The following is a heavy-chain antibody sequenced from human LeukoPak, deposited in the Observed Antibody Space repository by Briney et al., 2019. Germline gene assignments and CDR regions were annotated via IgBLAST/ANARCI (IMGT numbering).Heavy chain of an antibody. J-gene: IGHJ6*03. V-gene: IGHV1-3*01. CDR1: GYTFTSYA. Sequence: ASVKVSCKASGYTFTSYAMHWVRQAPGQRLEWMGWINAGNGNTKYSQKFQGRVTMTRDTSTSTVYMELSSLRSEDTAVYYCARSPAGYMDVWGKGTTVTVSS. CDR2: INAGNGNT. D-gene: IGHD2-2*01. CDR3: ARSPAGYMDV.